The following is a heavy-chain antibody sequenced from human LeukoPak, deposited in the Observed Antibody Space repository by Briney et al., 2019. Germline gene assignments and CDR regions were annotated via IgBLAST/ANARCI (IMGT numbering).Heavy chain of an antibody. Sequence: ASVKVSCKASGGTFSSYAISWVRQAPGQGLEWMGGIIPIFGTANYAQKFQGRVTITADKSTSTAYMELSSLRPEDTAVYYCASRDSSWSFDYWGQGTLVTVSP. J-gene: IGHJ4*02. CDR1: GGTFSSYA. CDR2: IIPIFGTA. CDR3: ASRDSSWSFDY. D-gene: IGHD6-13*01. V-gene: IGHV1-69*06.